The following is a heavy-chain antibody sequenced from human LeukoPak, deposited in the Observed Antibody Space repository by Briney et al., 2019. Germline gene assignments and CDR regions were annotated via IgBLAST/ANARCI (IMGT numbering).Heavy chain of an antibody. J-gene: IGHJ4*02. Sequence: SETLSLTCTVSGGSIRSYYWSWIRQPPGKGLEWIGYIYYSGSTNYTPSLKSRVTISVDTSKNQFSLKLSSVTAADTAVYYCARAPVPYDILTGYYLSPYYFDYWGQGTLVTVSS. V-gene: IGHV4-59*01. D-gene: IGHD3-9*01. CDR1: GGSIRSYY. CDR2: IYYSGST. CDR3: ARAPVPYDILTGYYLSPYYFDY.